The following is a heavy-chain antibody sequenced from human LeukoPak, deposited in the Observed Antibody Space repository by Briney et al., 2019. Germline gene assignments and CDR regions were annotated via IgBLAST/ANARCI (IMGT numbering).Heavy chain of an antibody. CDR1: GGSFSGYY. V-gene: IGHV4-34*01. J-gene: IGHJ5*02. D-gene: IGHD4-17*01. CDR3: AREANQDEGNTVTTSWFDP. Sequence: SETLSLTCAVYGGSFSGYYWSWIRQPPGKGLEWIGEINHSGSTNYNPSLKSRVTISVDTSKNQFSLKLSSVTAADTAVYYCAREANQDEGNTVTTSWFDPWGQGTLVTVSS. CDR2: INHSGST.